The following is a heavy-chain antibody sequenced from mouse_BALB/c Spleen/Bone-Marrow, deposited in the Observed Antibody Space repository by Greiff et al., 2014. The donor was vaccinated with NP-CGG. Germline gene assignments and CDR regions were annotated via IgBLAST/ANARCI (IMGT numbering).Heavy chain of an antibody. V-gene: IGHV1S130*01. J-gene: IGHJ2*01. CDR3: ARHNRYAYYSDH. D-gene: IGHD2-14*01. CDR2: IPPNSGNT. CDR1: GYTFTSSW. Sequence: SGYTFTSSWIHWAKQRPCQGLELIVEIPPNSGNTNYNEKFKGKATLTVETSSSTVYGDLSSLTAEDSAVYYCARHNRYAYYSDHWGKGPTRTGPS.